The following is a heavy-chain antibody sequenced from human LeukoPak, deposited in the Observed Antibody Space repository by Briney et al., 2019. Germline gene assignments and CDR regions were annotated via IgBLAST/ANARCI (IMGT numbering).Heavy chain of an antibody. CDR2: IYYSGST. V-gene: IGHV4-31*03. D-gene: IGHD2-2*02. J-gene: IGHJ4*02. CDR3: ARDPRVDYCSSTSCYSR. Sequence: SETLSLTCTVSGGSISSGGYYWSWIRQHAGKGLEWIGYIYYSGSTYYNPSLKSRVTISVDTSKNQFSLKLSSVTAADTAVYYCARDPRVDYCSSTSCYSRWGQGTLVTVSS. CDR1: GGSISSGGYY.